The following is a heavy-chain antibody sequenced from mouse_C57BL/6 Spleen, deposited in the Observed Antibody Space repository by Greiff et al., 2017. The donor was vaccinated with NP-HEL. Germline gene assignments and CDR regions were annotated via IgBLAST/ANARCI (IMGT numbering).Heavy chain of an antibody. Sequence: DVKLQESGPGLVKPSQSLSLTCSVTGYSITSGYYWNWIRQFPGNKLEWMGYISYDGSNNYNPSLKNRISITRDTSKNQFFLKLNSVTTEDTATYYCAREGYGKDFDYWGQGTTLTVSS. D-gene: IGHD2-1*01. CDR2: ISYDGSN. V-gene: IGHV3-6*01. CDR3: AREGYGKDFDY. CDR1: GYSITSGYY. J-gene: IGHJ2*01.